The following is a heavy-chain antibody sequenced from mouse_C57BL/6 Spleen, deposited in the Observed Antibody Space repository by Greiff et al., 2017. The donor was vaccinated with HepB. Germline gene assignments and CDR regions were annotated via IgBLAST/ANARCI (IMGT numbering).Heavy chain of an antibody. J-gene: IGHJ4*01. D-gene: IGHD2-1*01. CDR2: IYPGSGST. Sequence: VQLQEPGAELVKPGASVKMSCKASGYTFPSYWITWVKQRPGQGLEWIGDIYPGSGSTNYNEKFKSKATLTVDTSSSTAYMQLSSLTSEYSAVYYCADGNYEAMDYWGQGTSVSVSS. CDR3: ADGNYEAMDY. V-gene: IGHV1-55*01. CDR1: GYTFPSYW.